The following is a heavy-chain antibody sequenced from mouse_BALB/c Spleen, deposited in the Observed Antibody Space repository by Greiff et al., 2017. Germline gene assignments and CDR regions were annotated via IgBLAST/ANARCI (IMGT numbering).Heavy chain of an antibody. J-gene: IGHJ4*01. CDR3: EGDSRGAMDY. V-gene: IGHV3-2*02. CDR1: GYSITSDYA. CDR2: ISYSGST. Sequence: EVMLVESGPGLVKPSQSLSLTCTVTGYSITSDYAWNWIRQFPGNKLEWMGYISYSGSTSYNPSLKSRISITRDTSKNQLFLQLNSVTTEDTATYYCEGDSRGAMDYWGQGTSVTVSS.